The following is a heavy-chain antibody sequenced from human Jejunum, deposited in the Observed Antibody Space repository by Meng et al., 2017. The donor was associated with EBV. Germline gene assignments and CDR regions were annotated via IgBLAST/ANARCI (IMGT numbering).Heavy chain of an antibody. Sequence: VRRQESGPGLVKPSGTLSLTWAVSGGSISSSNWWSWVRQAPGKGLEWIGEIHHTESTNYNPSLKSRVTISVDKSKNQFSLKLSSVTAADTAVYYCARESYSDSSGYYSLDYWGQGSLVTVSS. CDR1: GGSISSSNW. CDR3: ARESYSDSSGYYSLDY. CDR2: IHHTEST. D-gene: IGHD3-22*01. V-gene: IGHV4-4*02. J-gene: IGHJ4*02.